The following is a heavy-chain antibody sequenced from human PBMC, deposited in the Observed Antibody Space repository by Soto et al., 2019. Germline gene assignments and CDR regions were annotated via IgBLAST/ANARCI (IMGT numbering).Heavy chain of an antibody. D-gene: IGHD2-15*01. CDR2: MNPNSGNT. V-gene: IGHV1-8*01. CDR1: GYTFTSYD. J-gene: IGHJ4*02. CDR3: ASVGDCSGGSCYECDY. Sequence: QVQLVQSGAEVKKPGASVKVSCKASGYTFTSYDINWVRQATGQGLEWMGWMNPNSGNTGYAQKFQGRVTMTRNTSISTAYMELSSLRSEDTAVYYCASVGDCSGGSCYECDYRGQGTLVTVSS.